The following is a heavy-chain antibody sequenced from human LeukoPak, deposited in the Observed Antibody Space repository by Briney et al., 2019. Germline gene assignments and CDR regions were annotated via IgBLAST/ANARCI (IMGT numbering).Heavy chain of an antibody. CDR1: GGSISSYY. V-gene: IGHV4-4*07. J-gene: IGHJ5*02. D-gene: IGHD2-21*02. CDR2: IYTSGST. CDR3: ARDKCGGDCYEDWFDP. Sequence: SETLSLTCTVSGGSISSYYWSWIRQPAGKGLEWIGRIYTSGSTNYNPSLKSRVTMSLDTSKNQFSLKLSSVTDADTAVYYCARDKCGGDCYEDWFDPWGQGTLVTVSS.